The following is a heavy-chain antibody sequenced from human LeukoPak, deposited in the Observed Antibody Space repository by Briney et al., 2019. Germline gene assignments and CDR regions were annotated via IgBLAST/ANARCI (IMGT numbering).Heavy chain of an antibody. CDR1: GGSFSGYY. V-gene: IGHV4-34*01. CDR3: ARRRKYYYDSSGYYHYYYYYYYMDV. CDR2: INHSGST. Sequence: ASETLSLTCAVYGGSFSGYYWSWIRQPPGKGLEWIGEINHSGSTNYNPSLKSRVTISVDTSKNQFSLKLSSVTAADTAVYYCARRRKYYYDSSGYYHYYYYYYYMDVWGKGTTVTISS. D-gene: IGHD3-22*01. J-gene: IGHJ6*03.